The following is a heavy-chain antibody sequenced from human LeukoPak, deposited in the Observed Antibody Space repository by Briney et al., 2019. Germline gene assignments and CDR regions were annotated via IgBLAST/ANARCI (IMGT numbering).Heavy chain of an antibody. CDR3: ARTARSHSSGWYRTGYYFDY. Sequence: ASVTVSCKASGYTFTSYYMHWVRQAPGQGLEWMGIINPSGGSTSYAQKFQGRVTMTRDTSTSTVYMELSSLRSEDTAVYYCARTARSHSSGWYRTGYYFDYWGQGTLVTVSS. D-gene: IGHD6-19*01. V-gene: IGHV1-46*01. CDR2: INPSGGST. J-gene: IGHJ4*02. CDR1: GYTFTSYY.